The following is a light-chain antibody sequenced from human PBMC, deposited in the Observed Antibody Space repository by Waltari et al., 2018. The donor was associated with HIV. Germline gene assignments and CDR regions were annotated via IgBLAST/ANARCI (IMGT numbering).Light chain of an antibody. CDR2: GAS. CDR3: QQYGNSPRT. V-gene: IGKV3-20*01. Sequence: EIVLTQSPGTLSLSPGERATLSCRASQSVSSLYLAWYQQKPGQAPRLLISGASSRATGIPDRFSGSVSGTDFTLTISRLEPEDFAVYYCQQYGNSPRTFGQGTKLEIK. J-gene: IGKJ2*02. CDR1: QSVSSLY.